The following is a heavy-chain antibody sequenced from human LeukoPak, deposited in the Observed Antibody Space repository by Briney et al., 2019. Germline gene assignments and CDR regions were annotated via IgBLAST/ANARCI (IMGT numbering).Heavy chain of an antibody. D-gene: IGHD1-7*01. CDR3: ARDRHNWNYVFNWFDP. CDR1: GYSISSGYY. Sequence: SETLSLTCTVSGYSISSGYYWGWIRQPPGKGLEWIGSIYHSGSTYYNPSLKSRVTISVDTSKNQFSLKLSPVTAADTAVYYCARDRHNWNYVFNWFDPWGQGTLVTVSS. CDR2: IYHSGST. J-gene: IGHJ5*02. V-gene: IGHV4-38-2*02.